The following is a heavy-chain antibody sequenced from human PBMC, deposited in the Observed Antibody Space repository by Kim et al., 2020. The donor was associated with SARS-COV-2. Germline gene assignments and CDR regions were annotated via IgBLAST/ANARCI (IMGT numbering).Heavy chain of an antibody. D-gene: IGHD2-21*02. CDR3: ARALRVVVTAYWFDP. V-gene: IGHV3-30*04. J-gene: IGHJ5*02. CDR1: GFTFSSYA. CDR2: ISYDGSNK. Sequence: GGSLRLSCAASGFTFSSYAMHWVRQAPGKGLEWVAVISYDGSNKYYADSVKGRFTISRDNSKNTLYLQMNSLRAEDTAVYYCARALRVVVTAYWFDPWGQGTLVTVSS.